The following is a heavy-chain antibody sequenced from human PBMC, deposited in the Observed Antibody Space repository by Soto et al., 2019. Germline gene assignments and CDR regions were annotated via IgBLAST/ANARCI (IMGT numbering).Heavy chain of an antibody. Sequence: EVQLLESGGDLVQPGESLRLSCAASGFTFSSYAMSWVRQAPGKGLAWVLGISGRGGTTNYADSVRGRFTISRDSSKIKLYLQMFTLRAEDTAKYYCPKFFFATGEISGWPWSFHFWGQGTLVNVSP. D-gene: IGHD6-25*01. CDR1: GFTFSSYA. J-gene: IGHJ4*02. CDR2: ISGRGGTT. CDR3: PKFFFATGEISGWPWSFHF. V-gene: IGHV3-23*01.